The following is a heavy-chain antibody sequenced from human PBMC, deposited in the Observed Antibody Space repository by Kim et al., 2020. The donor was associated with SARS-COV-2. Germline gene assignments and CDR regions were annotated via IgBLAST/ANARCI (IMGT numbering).Heavy chain of an antibody. Sequence: ASVKVSCKASGYSFTDYAVPWVRQAPGHRLEWMGWINAGNGNTKYSQNFQGRVTITRDTSASTAYMELSSLRSEDTAVYYCARARWTRHGSGYYYDYWGQGTLVTVSS. CDR1: GYSFTDYA. CDR2: INAGNGNT. D-gene: IGHD3-22*01. V-gene: IGHV1-3*01. J-gene: IGHJ4*02. CDR3: ARARWTRHGSGYYYDY.